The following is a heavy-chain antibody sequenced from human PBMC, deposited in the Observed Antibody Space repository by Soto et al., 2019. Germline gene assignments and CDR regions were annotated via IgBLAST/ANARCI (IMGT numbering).Heavy chain of an antibody. J-gene: IGHJ4*02. Sequence: EVQLVETGGGLIQPGGSLRLSCAASGFTISDKYMSWVRQAPGKGLEWVSVINGGGDTFYPDSVKGRFTISRDNSENTLYLQMNNLRAEDTAIYYCASRPKLPTITTVSWPLDFWGLGTLVTVSS. D-gene: IGHD3-22*01. CDR3: ASRPKLPTITTVSWPLDF. V-gene: IGHV3-53*02. CDR1: GFTISDKY. CDR2: INGGGDT.